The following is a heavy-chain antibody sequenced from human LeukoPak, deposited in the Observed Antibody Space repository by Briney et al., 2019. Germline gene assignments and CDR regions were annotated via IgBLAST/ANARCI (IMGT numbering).Heavy chain of an antibody. CDR2: INHSGST. Sequence: PSETLSLTCAVYGGSFSGYYWSWIRQPPGKGLEWIGEINHSGSTNYNPFLKSRVTISVDTSKNQFSLKLSSVTAADTAVYYCARGRIVVVPAAMSFRRGWFDPWGQGTLVTVSS. D-gene: IGHD2-2*01. CDR3: ARGRIVVVPAAMSFRRGWFDP. CDR1: GGSFSGYY. J-gene: IGHJ5*02. V-gene: IGHV4-34*01.